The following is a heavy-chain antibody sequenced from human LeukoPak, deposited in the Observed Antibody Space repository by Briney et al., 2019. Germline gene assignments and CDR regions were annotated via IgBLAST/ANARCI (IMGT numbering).Heavy chain of an antibody. J-gene: IGHJ4*02. CDR1: GFTFSSYS. V-gene: IGHV3-48*01. CDR2: IGISSGNT. D-gene: IGHD2-2*01. CDR3: ARDTKYAFDN. Sequence: GGSLRLSCAASGFTFSSYSMNWVRQAPGKGLEWISYIGISSGNTKYADSVKGRFTISGDKAKNSVYLQTNSLRVEDTAVYYCARDTKYAFDNWGQGTLVTVSS.